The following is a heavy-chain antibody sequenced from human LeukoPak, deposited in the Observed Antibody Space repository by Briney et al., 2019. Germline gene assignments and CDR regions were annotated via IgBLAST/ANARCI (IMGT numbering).Heavy chain of an antibody. V-gene: IGHV3-48*03. D-gene: IGHD3-10*02. CDR1: GFTFNSYH. Sequence: GGSLRLSCAASGFTFNSYHMNWVRQAPGKGLEWVSYISSSGSTIYYADSVKGRFTISRDNAKNSLYLQMNSLRAEDTAVYYCAELGITMIGGVWGKGTTVTISS. J-gene: IGHJ6*04. CDR2: ISSSGSTI. CDR3: AELGITMIGGV.